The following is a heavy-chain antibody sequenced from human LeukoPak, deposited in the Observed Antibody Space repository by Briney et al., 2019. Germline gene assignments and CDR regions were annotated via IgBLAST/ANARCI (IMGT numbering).Heavy chain of an antibody. D-gene: IGHD5-18*01. J-gene: IGHJ6*03. Sequence: GGSLRLSCAASGFTFSTFAMIWVRQPPGKGLEWVSSISTSSSYIYYADSVKGRFTVSRDNAKKSLYVQMNSLRAEDTAVYYCARGVSRGYSYGRYYMDVWGKGTTVTVSS. V-gene: IGHV3-21*01. CDR3: ARGVSRGYSYGRYYMDV. CDR2: ISTSSSYI. CDR1: GFTFSTFA.